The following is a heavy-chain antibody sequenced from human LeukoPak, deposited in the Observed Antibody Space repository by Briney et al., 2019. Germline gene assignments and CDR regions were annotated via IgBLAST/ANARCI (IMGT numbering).Heavy chain of an antibody. D-gene: IGHD2-15*01. CDR1: GYSISSGYY. J-gene: IGHJ4*02. V-gene: IGHV4-38-2*02. CDR2: IYHSGST. Sequence: SETLSLTCTVSGYSISSGYYWGWIRQPPGKGLEWIGSIYHSGSTYYNPSLKSRVTISVDTSKNQFSLKLSSVTAADTAVYYCARDSCSGGSCYSVYWGQGTLVTVSS. CDR3: ARDSCSGGSCYSVY.